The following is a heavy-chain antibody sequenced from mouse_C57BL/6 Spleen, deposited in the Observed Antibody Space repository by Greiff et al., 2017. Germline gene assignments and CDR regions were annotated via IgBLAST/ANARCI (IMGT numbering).Heavy chain of an antibody. D-gene: IGHD1-1*01. CDR3: ARHATTVVATGYFAV. J-gene: IGHJ1*03. CDR1: GYTFTEYT. CDR2: FYPGSGSI. Sequence: QVQLQQSGAELVKPGASVKLSCKASGYTFTEYTIHWVKQRSGQGLEWIGWFYPGSGSIKYNENFKDKATLTADKSSSTAYMELSRLPSEDSAVYFFARHATTVVATGYFAVWGTGTAVTVSS. V-gene: IGHV1-62-2*01.